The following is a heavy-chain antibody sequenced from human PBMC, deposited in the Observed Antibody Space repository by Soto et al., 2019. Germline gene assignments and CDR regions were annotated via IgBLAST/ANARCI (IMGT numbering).Heavy chain of an antibody. CDR1: GFTFNTYN. CDR2: ISSRRSFI. CDR3: ARESSSATGLGDFDY. Sequence: EVQLVESGGGLVKPGGSLRLSCAASGFTFNTYNMIWVRQAPGKGLEWVSSISSRRSFIYYADSVKGRFTISRDTAKNSLYLQMNSLRAEDTAVYYCARESSSATGLGDFDYWGQGTLVTVSS. V-gene: IGHV3-21*01. D-gene: IGHD6-13*01. J-gene: IGHJ4*02.